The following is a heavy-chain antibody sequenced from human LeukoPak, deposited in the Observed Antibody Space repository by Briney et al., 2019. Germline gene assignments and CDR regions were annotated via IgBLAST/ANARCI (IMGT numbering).Heavy chain of an antibody. CDR3: ARGAPMPYCSSTSCYAANYYYYMDV. J-gene: IGHJ6*03. Sequence: GASVKVSCKASGYTFTSYYINWVRQATGQGLEWMGWMNPNSGNTGYAQKFQGRVTMTRNTAISTASMELSRLRSDDTAVYYCARGAPMPYCSSTSCYAANYYYYMDVWGKGTTVTVSS. V-gene: IGHV1-8*01. CDR2: MNPNSGNT. CDR1: GYTFTSYY. D-gene: IGHD2-2*01.